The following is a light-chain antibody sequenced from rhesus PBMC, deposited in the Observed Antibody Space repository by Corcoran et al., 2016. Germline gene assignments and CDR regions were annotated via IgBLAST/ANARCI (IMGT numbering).Light chain of an antibody. Sequence: ETVVTQSPATLSLSPGERATLSCRASQSVGSYLAWYQQKPGQAPRLLIYGASSRATGIPDRFSGGGAGTAFTLTISSLEPEDVGIYYCQQSSNLSWTFGQGTKVEIK. J-gene: IGKJ1*01. CDR3: QQSSNLSWT. CDR2: GAS. CDR1: QSVGSY. V-gene: IGKV3-24*04.